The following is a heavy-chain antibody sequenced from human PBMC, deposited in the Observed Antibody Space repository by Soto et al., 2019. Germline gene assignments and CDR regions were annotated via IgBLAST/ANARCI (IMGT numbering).Heavy chain of an antibody. Sequence: SETLSLTCGVSGGSISSYYWWSWVRQPPGRGLEWIGEIYHSGSTNYNPSLKSRVTISVDKSKDQFSLELASVTAADTAVYFCARDRPSEYTYGSSGWSDTWGQGTLVTVSS. D-gene: IGHD5-18*01. CDR1: GGSISSYYW. CDR2: IYHSGST. J-gene: IGHJ5*02. V-gene: IGHV4-4*02. CDR3: ARDRPSEYTYGSSGWSDT.